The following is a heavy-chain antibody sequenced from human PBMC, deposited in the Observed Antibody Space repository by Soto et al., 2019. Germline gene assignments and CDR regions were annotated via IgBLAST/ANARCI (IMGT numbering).Heavy chain of an antibody. CDR1: GFTFDDYT. Sequence: GGSLRLSCAASGFTFDDYTMHWVRQAPGKGLEWVSLISWDGGSTYYADSVKGRFTISRDNSKNTLYLQMDRLRVEDTAVYFCAKGLALMADHWGQGTPVTVSS. V-gene: IGHV3-43*01. CDR2: ISWDGGST. D-gene: IGHD2-21*01. CDR3: AKGLALMADH. J-gene: IGHJ4*02.